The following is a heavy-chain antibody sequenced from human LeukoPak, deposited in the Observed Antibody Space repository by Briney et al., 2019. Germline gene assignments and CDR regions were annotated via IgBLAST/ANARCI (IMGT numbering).Heavy chain of an antibody. CDR1: RLNFKNYW. J-gene: IGHJ4*02. Sequence: SGGSLRLSCAASRLNFKNYWMHWVRQAPGKGLEWVLRIINDGSSTTYADSVKGRFTISRDNAKDTLYLQMNSLRVEDTAVYYCARVADGDKYGGRDYWGQGALVIVSS. D-gene: IGHD5-24*01. CDR3: ARVADGDKYGGRDY. V-gene: IGHV3-74*01. CDR2: IINDGSST.